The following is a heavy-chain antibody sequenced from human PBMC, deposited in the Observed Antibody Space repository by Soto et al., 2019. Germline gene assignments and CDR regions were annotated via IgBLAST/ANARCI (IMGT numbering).Heavy chain of an antibody. CDR3: ARVGQGQYYFDY. CDR2: IGPDGSRT. Sequence: EVQLVESGGGLVQPGGSLRLSCAGSGFTFSSYWMHWVRQTPGEGLVWVSRIGPDGSRTSYADSVKGRFTISRDNAENTLYLQMNSLRAEDTAVYYCARVGQGQYYFDYWGQGTLVTVSS. V-gene: IGHV3-74*01. CDR1: GFTFSSYW. J-gene: IGHJ4*02.